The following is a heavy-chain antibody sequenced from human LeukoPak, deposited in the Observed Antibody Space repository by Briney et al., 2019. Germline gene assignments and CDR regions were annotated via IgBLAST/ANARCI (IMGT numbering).Heavy chain of an antibody. CDR2: ISGSGGST. D-gene: IGHD2-15*01. V-gene: IGHV3-23*01. CDR3: AKQLGYCSDGSCYFPY. Sequence: GGSLRLSCAASGFTFSSYAMTWVRQAPGKGLEWVSGISGSGGSTHYVDSVKGRFTISRDNSKNTLYLQMNSLRAEDTAVYYCAKQLGYCSDGSCYFPYWGQGTLVTVSS. CDR1: GFTFSSYA. J-gene: IGHJ4*02.